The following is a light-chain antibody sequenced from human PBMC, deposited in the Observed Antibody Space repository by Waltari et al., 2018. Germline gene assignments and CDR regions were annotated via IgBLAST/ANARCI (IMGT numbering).Light chain of an antibody. V-gene: IGLV1-40*01. CDR3: QSYDSSLRAWV. Sequence: QSVLTQPPSVSGAPGQRVTISCTGSSSNIGAGYDVHWYQQLPGTAPKLLIYGNSNRPSGVPDRFSGSKSGTSASLAITGLQAEDDADYYCQSYDSSLRAWVFGGGTKLTVL. CDR2: GNS. J-gene: IGLJ3*02. CDR1: SSNIGAGYD.